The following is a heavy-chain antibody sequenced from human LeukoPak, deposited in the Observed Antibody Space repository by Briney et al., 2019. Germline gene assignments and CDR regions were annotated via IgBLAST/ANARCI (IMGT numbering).Heavy chain of an antibody. D-gene: IGHD3-22*01. V-gene: IGHV4-34*01. J-gene: IGHJ6*02. CDR1: GGSFSGYY. CDR3: ARMYYYDSSGPYYYYYGMDV. CDR2: INHSGST. Sequence: SETPSLTCAVYGGSFSGYYWSWIRQPPGKGLEWIGEINHSGSTNYNPSLKSRVTISVDTSKNQFSLKLSSVTAADTAVYYCARMYYYDSSGPYYYYYGMDVWGQGTTVTVSS.